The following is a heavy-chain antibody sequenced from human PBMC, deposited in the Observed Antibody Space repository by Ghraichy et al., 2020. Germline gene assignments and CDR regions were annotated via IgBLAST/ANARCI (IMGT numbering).Heavy chain of an antibody. V-gene: IGHV3-23*01. Sequence: LSLTCTASGLTFSNYAMSWVRQAPGKGLEWVSVISDSGGRTYHADSVKGRFTVSRDNSKNTLYLQMNSLRAEDTAVYYCAKNEKGFHHFYYYGMDVWGQGTTVIVSS. CDR1: GLTFSNYA. J-gene: IGHJ6*02. CDR3: AKNEKGFHHFYYYGMDV. CDR2: ISDSGGRT.